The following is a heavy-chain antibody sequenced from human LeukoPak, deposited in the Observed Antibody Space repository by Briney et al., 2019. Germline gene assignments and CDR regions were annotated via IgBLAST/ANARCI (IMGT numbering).Heavy chain of an antibody. CDR1: GYTFTSYY. J-gene: IGHJ4*02. D-gene: IGHD2-2*01. CDR2: INPSGGST. V-gene: IGHV1-46*01. Sequence: ASVKVSCKASGYTFTSYYMHWVRQAPGQGLEWMGIINPSGGSTSYAQKFQGRVTMTRDTSTSTVYMELSGLRSEDTAVYYCARDLPYCSSTSCYLLALDYWGQGTLVTVSS. CDR3: ARDLPYCSSTSCYLLALDY.